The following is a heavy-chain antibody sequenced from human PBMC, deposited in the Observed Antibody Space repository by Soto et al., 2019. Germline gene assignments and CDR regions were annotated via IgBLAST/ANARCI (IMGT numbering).Heavy chain of an antibody. D-gene: IGHD1-26*01. J-gene: IGHJ4*02. CDR1: NGSISGFY. CDR3: VRVGVGIGSHFDS. V-gene: IGHV4-59*12. Sequence: PSETLSLTCSVSNGSISGFYWTWIRQPPGKILEWIGYIHYSGRTDYNPSLTSRATMSVDTSKNQFSLNLKSISAADTAVYYGVRVGVGIGSHFDSWGRGTLVTVAS. CDR2: IHYSGRT.